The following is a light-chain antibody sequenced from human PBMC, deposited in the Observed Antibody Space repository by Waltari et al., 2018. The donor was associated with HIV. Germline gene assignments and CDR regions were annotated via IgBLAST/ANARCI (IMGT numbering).Light chain of an antibody. V-gene: IGLV1-40*01. CDR3: QSYDSSLSGSEV. J-gene: IGLJ2*01. Sequence: QSVLAQPSSVPGAPGQRVIISCTGNSSNIGANYDVHWYQQFPGTAPKLLIYANTNRPSGVPDRFSGSKSGTSASLAITDYYCQSYDSSLSGSEVFGGGTKLIVL. CDR2: ANT. CDR1: SSNIGANYD.